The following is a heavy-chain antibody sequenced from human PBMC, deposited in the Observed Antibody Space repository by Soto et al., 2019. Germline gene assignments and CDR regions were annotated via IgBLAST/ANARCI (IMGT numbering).Heavy chain of an antibody. V-gene: IGHV1-18*01. J-gene: IGHJ6*02. Sequence: ASVKVSCKTSGYTFASYGITWVRQAPGQGLEWMGWISPYNGYTNFAQRLQGRVTMTTDTSTSTAYMELRSLRSDDTAVYYCGRVSVDIVATNAYYYYGMDVWGQGTTVTVSS. CDR3: GRVSVDIVATNAYYYYGMDV. CDR1: GYTFASYG. CDR2: ISPYNGYT. D-gene: IGHD5-12*01.